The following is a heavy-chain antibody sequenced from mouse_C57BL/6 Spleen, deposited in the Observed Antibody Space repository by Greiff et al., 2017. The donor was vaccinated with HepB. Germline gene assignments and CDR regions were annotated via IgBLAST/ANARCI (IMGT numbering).Heavy chain of an antibody. CDR3: ARWGDPQAMDY. Sequence: HLQQSGPELVKPGASVKLSCNSSFYTFTSYYINWVKHSPLHLLEWIGWIYPIDGSTKYNEKFKGKATLTVDTSSSTAYMELHSLTSEDSAVYFCARWGDPQAMDYWGQGTSVTVSS. V-gene: IGHV1-85*01. J-gene: IGHJ4*01. CDR1: FYTFTSYY. CDR2: IYPIDGST.